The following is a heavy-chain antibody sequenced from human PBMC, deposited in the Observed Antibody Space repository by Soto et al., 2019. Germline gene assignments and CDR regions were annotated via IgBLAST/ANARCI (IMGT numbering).Heavy chain of an antibody. CDR3: ARAEQIVVVPAAIVAADI. CDR1: GFTFSDYY. D-gene: IGHD2-2*02. V-gene: IGHV3-11*01. Sequence: GGSLRLSCAASGFTFSDYYMSWIRQAPGKGLEWVSYISSSGSTIYYADSVKGRFTISRDNAKNSLYLQMNSLRAEDTAVYYCARAEQIVVVPAAIVAADIWGQGTMVTVSS. CDR2: ISSSGSTI. J-gene: IGHJ3*02.